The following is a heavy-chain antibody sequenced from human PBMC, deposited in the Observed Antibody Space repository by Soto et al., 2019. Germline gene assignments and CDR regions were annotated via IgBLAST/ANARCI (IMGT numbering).Heavy chain of an antibody. CDR2: IIPIFGTA. J-gene: IGHJ6*02. D-gene: IGHD6-13*01. Sequence: QVQLVQSGAEVKKPGSSVKVSCKASGGTFSSYAISWVREAPGQGLEWMGGIIPIFGTANYAQKFQGRVTISAYKVTSIAYMELSSLSSEDAAVHYCARGHGSSWPQDLHGMDVGGQGTTVTVSS. CDR3: ARGHGSSWPQDLHGMDV. CDR1: GGTFSSYA. V-gene: IGHV1-69*06.